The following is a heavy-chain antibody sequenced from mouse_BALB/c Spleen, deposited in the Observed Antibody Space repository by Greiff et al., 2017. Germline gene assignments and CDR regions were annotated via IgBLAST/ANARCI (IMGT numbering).Heavy chain of an antibody. CDR2: IDPENGDT. V-gene: IGHV14-4*02. Sequence: VQLQQSGAELVRSGASVKLSCTASGFNIKDYYMHWVKQRPEQGLEWIGWIDPENGDTEYAPKFQGKATMTADTSSNTAYLQLRSLTSEDTAVYYCNAWNDGYYCLDYWGQGTTLTVSS. CDR1: GFNIKDYY. CDR3: NAWNDGYYCLDY. D-gene: IGHD2-3*01. J-gene: IGHJ2*01.